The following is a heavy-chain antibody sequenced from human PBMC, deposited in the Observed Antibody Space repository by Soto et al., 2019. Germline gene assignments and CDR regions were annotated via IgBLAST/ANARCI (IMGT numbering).Heavy chain of an antibody. Sequence: QVQLQQWGAGLLKPSETLSLTCAVYGGSFSGYYWSWIRQPPGKGLEWIGEINHSGSTNYNPSLKSRVTISVDTSNNQFSLKLSSVTAADTAVYYCARYYYGSGMVFDYWGQGTLVTVSS. CDR2: INHSGST. V-gene: IGHV4-34*01. CDR1: GGSFSGYY. J-gene: IGHJ4*02. D-gene: IGHD3-10*01. CDR3: ARYYYGSGMVFDY.